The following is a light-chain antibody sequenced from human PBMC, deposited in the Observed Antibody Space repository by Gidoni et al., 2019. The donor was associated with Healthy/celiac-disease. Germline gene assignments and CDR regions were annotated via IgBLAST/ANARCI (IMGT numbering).Light chain of an antibody. CDR2: GAS. Sequence: EIVLTQSPGTLSSSPGERATLSCRASQCVNIHYLAWYQQKPGQAPRMLIYGASSRATGLPDRFSGSGSGSDVTLTISRLEPEELAVYYCQQDGSSPLTFGGGTKVEIK. CDR1: QCVNIHY. V-gene: IGKV3-20*01. J-gene: IGKJ4*01. CDR3: QQDGSSPLT.